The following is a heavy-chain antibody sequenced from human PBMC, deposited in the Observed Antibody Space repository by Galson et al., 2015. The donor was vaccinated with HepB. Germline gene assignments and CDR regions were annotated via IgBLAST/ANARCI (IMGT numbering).Heavy chain of an antibody. D-gene: IGHD3-22*01. V-gene: IGHV1-69*13. J-gene: IGHJ4*02. CDR1: GGTFSSYA. CDR3: ARDPYGYYDSSGYYYPGGFDY. Sequence: SVKVSCKASGGTFSSYAISWVRQAPGQGLEWMGGIIPIFGTANYAQKFQGRVTITADESTSTAYMELSSLRSEDTAVYYCARDPYGYYDSSGYYYPGGFDYWGQGTLVTVSS. CDR2: IIPIFGTA.